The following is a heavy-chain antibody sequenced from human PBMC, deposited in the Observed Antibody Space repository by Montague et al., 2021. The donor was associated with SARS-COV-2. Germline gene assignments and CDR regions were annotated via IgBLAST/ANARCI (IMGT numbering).Heavy chain of an antibody. J-gene: IGHJ4*02. Sequence: SETLSLTCSVSGDSIGSSHTYWGWIRQPPGKGLELIGCVSYSGSTYYNPSLQRRVTISVDTSKSQFSLKLNSVTAAATAVYYCARSQLYYDLLTGFSESYSFDYWGQGTLATVSS. CDR3: ARSQLYYDLLTGFSESYSFDY. CDR1: GDSIGSSHTY. V-gene: IGHV4-39*01. D-gene: IGHD3-9*01. CDR2: VSYSGST.